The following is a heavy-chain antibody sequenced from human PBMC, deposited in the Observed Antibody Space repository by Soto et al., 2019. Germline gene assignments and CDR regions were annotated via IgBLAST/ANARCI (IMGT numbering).Heavy chain of an antibody. V-gene: IGHV4-31*03. CDR2: IYYSGST. CDR1: GGSISSGGYY. Sequence: PSETLSLTCTVSGGSISSGGYYWSWIRQHPGKGLEWIGYIYYSGSTYYNPSLKSRVTISVDTSKNQFSLKLSSVTAADTAVYYCARGALRFLELDNWFDPGAREPWSPSPQ. D-gene: IGHD3-3*01. CDR3: ARGALRFLELDNWFDP. J-gene: IGHJ5*02.